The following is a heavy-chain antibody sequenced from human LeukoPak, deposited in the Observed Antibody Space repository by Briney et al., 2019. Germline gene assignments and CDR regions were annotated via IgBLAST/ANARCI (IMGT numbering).Heavy chain of an antibody. J-gene: IGHJ4*02. Sequence: SETLSLACAVYGGSFSGYYWSWIRQPPGKGLEWIGEINHSGSTNYNPSLKSRVTMSVDTSKNQFSLKLSSATAAGTAVYYCARECSGGSCYPYYFDYWGQGTLVTVSS. CDR1: GGSFSGYY. D-gene: IGHD2-15*01. V-gene: IGHV4-34*01. CDR2: INHSGST. CDR3: ARECSGGSCYPYYFDY.